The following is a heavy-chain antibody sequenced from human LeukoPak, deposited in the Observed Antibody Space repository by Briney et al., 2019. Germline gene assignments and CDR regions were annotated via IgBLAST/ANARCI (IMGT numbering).Heavy chain of an antibody. CDR1: GFTFSSYA. V-gene: IGHV3-23*01. D-gene: IGHD2-2*01. CDR2: ISGSGGST. Sequence: PGGSLRLSCAAPGFTFSSYAMSWVRQAPGKGLEWVSAISGSGGSTYYADSVKGRFTISRDNSKNTLYLQMNSLRAEDTAVYYCAKGDCSSTSYYPHYYYMDVWGKGTTVTVSS. CDR3: AKGDCSSTSYYPHYYYMDV. J-gene: IGHJ6*03.